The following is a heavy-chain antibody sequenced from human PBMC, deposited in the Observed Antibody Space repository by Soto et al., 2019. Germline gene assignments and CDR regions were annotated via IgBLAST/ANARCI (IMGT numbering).Heavy chain of an antibody. CDR2: INPSGGST. CDR3: ARDPCSDSSGYYSMDY. V-gene: IGHV1-46*03. Sequence: GASVKVSCKASGYTFTSYYMHWVRQAPGQGLEWMGIINPSGGSTSYAQKFQGRVTMTRDTSTSTVYMELSSLRSEDTAVYYCARDPCSDSSGYYSMDYWGQGTLVTVSS. D-gene: IGHD3-22*01. J-gene: IGHJ4*02. CDR1: GYTFTSYY.